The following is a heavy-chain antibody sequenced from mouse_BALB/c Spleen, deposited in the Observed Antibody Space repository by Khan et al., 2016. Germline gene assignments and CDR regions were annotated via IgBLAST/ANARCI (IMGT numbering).Heavy chain of an antibody. CDR1: GYSITSDYA. CDR2: ISYSGST. V-gene: IGHV3-2*02. Sequence: VQLKESGPGLVKPSQSLSLTCTVTGYSITSDYAWNWIRQFPENKLEWMGYISYSGSTRYYPSLKSRISITRDTSKNQFFLQLNSVTTEDTATXDCARTPTAYYSMDYWGQGTSVTVSS. J-gene: IGHJ4*01. CDR3: ARTPTAYYSMDY. D-gene: IGHD1-2*01.